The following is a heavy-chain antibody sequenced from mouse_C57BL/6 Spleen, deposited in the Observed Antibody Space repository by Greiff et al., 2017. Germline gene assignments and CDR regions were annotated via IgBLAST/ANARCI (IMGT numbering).Heavy chain of an antibody. CDR1: GYTFTSYW. J-gene: IGHJ2*01. CDR2: INPSNGGT. V-gene: IGHV1-53*01. D-gene: IGHD2-5*01. CDR3: ARYSNYVDYFDY. Sequence: QVQLQQSGTELVKPGASVKLSCKASGYTFTSYWMHWVKQRPGQGLEWIGNINPSNGGTNYNEKFKSKATLTVDKSSSTAYMQLSSLTSEDSAVYYCARYSNYVDYFDYWGQGTTLTVSS.